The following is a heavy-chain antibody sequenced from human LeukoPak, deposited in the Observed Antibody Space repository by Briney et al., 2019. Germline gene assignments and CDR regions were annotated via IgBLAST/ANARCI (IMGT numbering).Heavy chain of an antibody. CDR2: ISNSGGTI. Sequence: GGSLRLSCAASGFTFRNSGMTWVRQAPGKGLEWVSSISNSGGTIYYADSVKGRFTISRDNSKNTLYLQMNSLRAEDTAVYYCAKAPSNYYYDSTKNGGFDYWGQGTLVTVSS. D-gene: IGHD3-22*01. V-gene: IGHV3-23*01. CDR1: GFTFRNSG. J-gene: IGHJ4*02. CDR3: AKAPSNYYYDSTKNGGFDY.